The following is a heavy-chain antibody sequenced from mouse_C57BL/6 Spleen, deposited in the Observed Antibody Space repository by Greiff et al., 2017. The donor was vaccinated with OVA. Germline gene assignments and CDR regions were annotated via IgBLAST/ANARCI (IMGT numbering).Heavy chain of an antibody. CDR1: GYTFTDYY. Sequence: VQLQQSGPVLVKPGASVKMSCKASGYTFTDYYMNWVKQSHGKSLEWIGVINPYNGGTSYNQKFKGKATLTVDKSSSTAYMELNSLTSEDSAVYYCARRGAYYSNYKGYFDYWGQGTTLTVSS. D-gene: IGHD2-5*01. V-gene: IGHV1-19*01. CDR3: ARRGAYYSNYKGYFDY. CDR2: INPYNGGT. J-gene: IGHJ2*01.